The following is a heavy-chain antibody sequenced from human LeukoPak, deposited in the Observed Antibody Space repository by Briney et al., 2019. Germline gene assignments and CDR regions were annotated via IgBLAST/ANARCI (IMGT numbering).Heavy chain of an antibody. Sequence: ASVKVSCKASGYTFTSYGISWVRQAPGQGLEWMGWISAYNGNTNYAQKLQGRVTMTTDTSTSTAYMELRSLRSDDTAVYYCARVGPLDLRSGSYYDHYYYGMDVWGQGTTVTVSS. V-gene: IGHV1-18*01. D-gene: IGHD1-26*01. CDR1: GYTFTSYG. J-gene: IGHJ6*02. CDR2: ISAYNGNT. CDR3: ARVGPLDLRSGSYYDHYYYGMDV.